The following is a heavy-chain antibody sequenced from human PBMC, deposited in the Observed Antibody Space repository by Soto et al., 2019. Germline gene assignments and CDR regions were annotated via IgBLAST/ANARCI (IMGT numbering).Heavy chain of an antibody. J-gene: IGHJ6*02. D-gene: IGHD3-3*01. CDR3: AKDLWQYDPYYYGMDV. Sequence: VQLVESGGGLVQPGGSLRLSCAASGFTFSSYGMHWVRQAPGKGLEWVAVISYDGSNKYYADSVKGRFTISRDNSKNTLYLQMNSLRAEDTAVYYCAKDLWQYDPYYYGMDVWGQGTTVTVSS. CDR1: GFTFSSYG. V-gene: IGHV3-30*18. CDR2: ISYDGSNK.